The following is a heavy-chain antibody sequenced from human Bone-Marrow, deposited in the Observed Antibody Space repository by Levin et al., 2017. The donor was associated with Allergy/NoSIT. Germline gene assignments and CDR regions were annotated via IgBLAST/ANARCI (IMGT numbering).Heavy chain of an antibody. V-gene: IGHV4-39*01. J-gene: IGHJ4*02. CDR3: ARRAWTKHDY. CDR2: IYSAGSA. D-gene: IGHD3/OR15-3a*01. CDR1: GGSVTSSYYS. Sequence: GSLRLSCTVSGGSVTSSYYSWDWIRQPPGKGLEWIGSIYSAGSAYYNPSLRSRVFISIDTSKDQFSLKVTSVTAADTAAYYCARRAWTKHDYWGQGTLVTVSS.